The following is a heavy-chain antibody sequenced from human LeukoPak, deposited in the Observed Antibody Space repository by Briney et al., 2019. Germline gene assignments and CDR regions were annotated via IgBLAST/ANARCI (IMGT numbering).Heavy chain of an antibody. CDR2: INTNTGNP. J-gene: IGHJ3*02. D-gene: IGHD3-9*01. V-gene: IGHV7-4-1*02. CDR3: AREPELRYFDWLLTARYFDI. Sequence: GASVKVSCKASGYTFTSYAMNWVRQAPGQGLEWMGWINTNTGNPTYAQGLTGRFVFSLDTSVSTAYLQISSLKAEDTAVYYCAREPELRYFDWLLTARYFDIWGQGTMVTVSS. CDR1: GYTFTSYA.